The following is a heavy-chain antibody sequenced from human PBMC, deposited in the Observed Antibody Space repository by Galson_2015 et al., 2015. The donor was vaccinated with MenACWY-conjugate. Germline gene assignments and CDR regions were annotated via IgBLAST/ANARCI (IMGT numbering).Heavy chain of an antibody. Sequence: SLRLSCAASGFTFSSYWMHWVRQAPGKGLVWVSRINSDGSSTSYADSVKGRFTISRDNAKNTLYLQMNSLRAEDTAVYYCARDLYSSSWTDAFDIWGQGTMVTVSS. J-gene: IGHJ3*02. V-gene: IGHV3-74*01. D-gene: IGHD6-13*01. CDR3: ARDLYSSSWTDAFDI. CDR2: INSDGSST. CDR1: GFTFSSYW.